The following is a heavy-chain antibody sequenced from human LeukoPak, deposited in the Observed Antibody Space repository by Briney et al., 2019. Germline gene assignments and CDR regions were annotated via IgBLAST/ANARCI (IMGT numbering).Heavy chain of an antibody. CDR1: GFTFSSYA. CDR3: AREMATTGGVDY. D-gene: IGHD5-24*01. CDR2: ISYDGSNK. Sequence: PGGSLRLSCAASGFTFSSYAMHWVRQAPGKGLEWVAVISYDGSNKYYADSVKGRFTISRDNSKNTLYLQMNSLRAEDTAVYYCAREMATTGGVDYWGQGTLVTVSS. V-gene: IGHV3-30-3*01. J-gene: IGHJ4*02.